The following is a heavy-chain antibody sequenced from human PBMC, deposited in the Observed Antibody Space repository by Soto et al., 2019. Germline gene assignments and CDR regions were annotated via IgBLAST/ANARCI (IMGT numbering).Heavy chain of an antibody. J-gene: IGHJ3*02. CDR3: ARPDSSGYADAFEI. Sequence: GGSLRLSCAASGFTFSSYGMNWVRQAPGKGLEWVSSISSSSSYIYYTDSVKGRFTISRDNAKNSLYLQMNSLRAEDTAVYYCARPDSSGYADAFEIWGQGTMVTV. CDR2: ISSSSSYI. D-gene: IGHD3-22*01. V-gene: IGHV3-21*01. CDR1: GFTFSSYG.